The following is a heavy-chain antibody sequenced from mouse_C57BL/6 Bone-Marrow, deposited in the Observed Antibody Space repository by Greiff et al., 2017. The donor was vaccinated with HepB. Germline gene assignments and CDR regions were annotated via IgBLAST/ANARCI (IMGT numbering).Heavy chain of an antibody. Sequence: QVQLKQPGAELVMPGASVKLSCKASGYTFTSYWMHWVKQRPGQGLEWIGEIDPSDSYTNYNQKFKGKSTLTVDKSSSTAYMQLSSLTSEDSAVYYCARYRGDYGSFDYWGQGTTLTVSS. V-gene: IGHV1-69*01. CDR2: IDPSDSYT. CDR3: ARYRGDYGSFDY. D-gene: IGHD1-1*01. CDR1: GYTFTSYW. J-gene: IGHJ2*01.